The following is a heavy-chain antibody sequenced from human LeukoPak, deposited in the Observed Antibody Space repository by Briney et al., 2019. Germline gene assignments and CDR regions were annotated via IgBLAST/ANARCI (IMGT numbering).Heavy chain of an antibody. D-gene: IGHD3-22*01. V-gene: IGHV1-18*01. Sequence: ASVKVSCKASGYTFTSYGISWVRQAPGQGLEWMGWISAYNGNTNYAQKLQGRVTMTTDTSTSTAYMELRSLRSDDTAVYYCAREAYYYDSSGYHSWFDPWGQGTLVTVSS. CDR1: GYTFTSYG. J-gene: IGHJ5*02. CDR2: ISAYNGNT. CDR3: AREAYYYDSSGYHSWFDP.